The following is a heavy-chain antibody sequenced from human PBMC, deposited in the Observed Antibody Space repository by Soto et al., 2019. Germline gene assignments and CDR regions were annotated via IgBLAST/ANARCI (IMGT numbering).Heavy chain of an antibody. CDR2: ISTSGTT. Sequence: SETLSLTCTVSGASISSYFWTWIRQPAGKGLDWIGRISTSGTTNYNPSLKSRVTMSVDTSKNHFSLNLSSVTAADTAVYYCAREAGPDRWFDPWGQGTLGTV. D-gene: IGHD6-19*01. J-gene: IGHJ5*02. CDR3: AREAGPDRWFDP. V-gene: IGHV4-4*07. CDR1: GASISSYF.